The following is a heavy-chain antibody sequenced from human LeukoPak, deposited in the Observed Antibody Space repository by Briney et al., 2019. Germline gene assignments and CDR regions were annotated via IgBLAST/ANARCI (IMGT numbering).Heavy chain of an antibody. V-gene: IGHV4-38-2*02. J-gene: IGHJ4*02. CDR2: IYHSGST. CDR1: GYSISSGYY. D-gene: IGHD3-22*01. CDR3: SRDGYYYDSSGYN. Sequence: SETLSLTCTVSGYSISSGYYWGWIRQPPGKGLEWIGSIYHSGSTYYNPSLKSRVTISVDTSKNQFSLKLSSVTAADTAVYYCSRDGYYYDSSGYNWGQGTLVTVSS.